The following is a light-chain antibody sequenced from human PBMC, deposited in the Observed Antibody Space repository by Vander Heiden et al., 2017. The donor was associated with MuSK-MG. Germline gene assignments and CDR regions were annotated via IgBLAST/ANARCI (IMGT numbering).Light chain of an antibody. CDR2: GAS. V-gene: IGKV3-20*01. CDR1: QSVTSTY. J-gene: IGKJ1*01. Sequence: DIVLTQSPGTLSLSPGERATLSCRASQSVTSTYLAGYQQKPGQAPRLLIYGASSRATGIPDRFSGSGSGTDFTLTISRLEPEDFVVYYCQQDGSSPWTFGQGTKVEIK. CDR3: QQDGSSPWT.